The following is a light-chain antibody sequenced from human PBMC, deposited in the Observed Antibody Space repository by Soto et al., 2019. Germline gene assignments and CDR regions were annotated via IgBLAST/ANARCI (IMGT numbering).Light chain of an antibody. CDR1: QSVTGNY. Sequence: EIVLTQSPGTLSFFPGERTTLSCRASQSVTGNYVAWHQQKPGQAPRLLIYEADTRATGISDRFSAGGSGTDFTLTISRLEPEDFALYYCQQYGSPPHTFGAGTKVDIK. CDR2: EAD. CDR3: QQYGSPPHT. J-gene: IGKJ4*01. V-gene: IGKV3-20*01.